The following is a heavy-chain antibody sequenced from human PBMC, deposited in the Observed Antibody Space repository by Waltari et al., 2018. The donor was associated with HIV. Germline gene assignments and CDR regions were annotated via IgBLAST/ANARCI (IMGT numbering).Heavy chain of an antibody. CDR3: VRICKLNCYYYYGMDV. V-gene: IGHV3-13*01. Sequence: EVQLVESGGGLVQPGGSLRLSCAASGFTFSNYDMHWVRQATGKGLEWVSGIGSASDTYYPCSVNGRFTISRENAKNSLHLQMNSLRAGDTAVYYCVRICKLNCYYYYGMDVWGQGTTVTVSS. D-gene: IGHD1-1*01. CDR2: IGSASDT. J-gene: IGHJ6*02. CDR1: GFTFSNYD.